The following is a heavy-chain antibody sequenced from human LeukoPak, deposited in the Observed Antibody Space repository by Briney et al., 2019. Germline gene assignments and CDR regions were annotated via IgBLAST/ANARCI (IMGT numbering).Heavy chain of an antibody. D-gene: IGHD3-3*01. J-gene: IGHJ4*02. CDR1: GGSISSGDYY. CDR2: IYYSGST. Sequence: PSETLSLTCTVSGGSISSGDYYRSWIRQPPGKGLEWIGYIYYSGSTYYNPSLKSRVTISVDTSKNQFSLKLSSVTAADTAVYYCARITIFGVVIGLDYWGQGTLVTVSS. CDR3: ARITIFGVVIGLDY. V-gene: IGHV4-30-4*08.